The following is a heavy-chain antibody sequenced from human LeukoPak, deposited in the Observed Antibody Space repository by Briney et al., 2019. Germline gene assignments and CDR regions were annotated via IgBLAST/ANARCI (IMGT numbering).Heavy chain of an antibody. CDR2: INPNSGGT. V-gene: IGHV1-2*02. CDR3: ARESWSYCSSTSCLDY. Sequence: ASVKVSCKASGYTFTGYYMRWVRQAPGQGLEWMGWINPNSGGTNYAQKFQGRVTMTRDTSISTAYMELSSLRSEDTAVYYCARESWSYCSSTSCLDYWGQGTLVTVSS. CDR1: GYTFTGYY. D-gene: IGHD2-2*01. J-gene: IGHJ4*02.